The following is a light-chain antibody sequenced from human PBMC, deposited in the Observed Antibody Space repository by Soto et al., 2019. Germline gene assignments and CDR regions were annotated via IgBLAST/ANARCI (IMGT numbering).Light chain of an antibody. Sequence: AIQMTQSPSSLSESVGDRVTITCRTSQVISNDLDWYQQKPGKAPKLLIYAASRLQSGVPSRFSGSGSGTDFTLTISSLQPEDFATYYCLQDYNYPRTFGQGTKVEIK. CDR3: LQDYNYPRT. J-gene: IGKJ1*01. CDR2: AAS. CDR1: QVISND. V-gene: IGKV1-6*01.